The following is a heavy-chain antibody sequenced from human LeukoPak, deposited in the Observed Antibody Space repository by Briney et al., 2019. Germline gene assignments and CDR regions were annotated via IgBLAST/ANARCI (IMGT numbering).Heavy chain of an antibody. D-gene: IGHD6-13*01. CDR1: GFTFSSYW. J-gene: IGHJ4*02. Sequence: PGGSLRLSCAASGFTFSSYWMSWVRQAPGKGLEWVANIKQDGSEKYYVDSVKGRFTISRDNAKNSLYLQMNSLRAEDTAVYYCARDMKGSSWYHLSTYYFDYWGQGTLVTVSS. CDR2: IKQDGSEK. V-gene: IGHV3-7*01. CDR3: ARDMKGSSWYHLSTYYFDY.